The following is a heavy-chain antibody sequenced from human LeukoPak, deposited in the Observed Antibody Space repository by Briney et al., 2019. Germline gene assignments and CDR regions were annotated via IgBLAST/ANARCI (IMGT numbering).Heavy chain of an antibody. D-gene: IGHD3-3*01. CDR1: GGSFSGYY. V-gene: IGHV4-59*01. CDR2: IYYSGST. Sequence: SETLSLTCAVYGGSFSGYYWSWIRQPPGKGLEWIGYIYYSGSTNYNPSLKSRVTISVDTSKNQFSLKLSSVTAADTAVYYCARDIQGGYDFWSGYSNYYYYMDVWGKGTTVTVSS. CDR3: ARDIQGGYDFWSGYSNYYYYMDV. J-gene: IGHJ6*03.